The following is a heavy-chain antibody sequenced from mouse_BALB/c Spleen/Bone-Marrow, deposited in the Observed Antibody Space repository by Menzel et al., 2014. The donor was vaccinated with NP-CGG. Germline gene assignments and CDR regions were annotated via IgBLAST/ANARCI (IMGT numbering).Heavy chain of an antibody. CDR3: SGDVGGTGWFAY. D-gene: IGHD1-1*02. Sequence: VQLQQSGAELVKPGASVKLSCTASGFKFKDTHMHWVKQRPEQGLEWIGRIVPASGDTKYDSKFQGKAAITGDTSSNTAYLQPSTLTSEVTPVYYGSGDVGGTGWFAYWGQGTLVTVYA. J-gene: IGHJ3*01. V-gene: IGHV14-3*02. CDR2: IVPASGDT. CDR1: GFKFKDTH.